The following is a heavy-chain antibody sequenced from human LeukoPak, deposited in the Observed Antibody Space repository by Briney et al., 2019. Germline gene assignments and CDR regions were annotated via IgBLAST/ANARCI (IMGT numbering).Heavy chain of an antibody. D-gene: IGHD4-11*01. J-gene: IGHJ6*03. V-gene: IGHV1-46*01. Sequence: ASVKVSCKASAYTFTSYYIHWVRQAPGQGLEWMGIVHPSGGSTNAQKFQGKITMTRDTSTSTVYMELSSLRSEDTAVYYCARGLPTVTSRYYYYYHMDVWGKGTTVTISS. CDR2: VHPSGGST. CDR3: ARGLPTVTSRYYYYYHMDV. CDR1: AYTFTSYY.